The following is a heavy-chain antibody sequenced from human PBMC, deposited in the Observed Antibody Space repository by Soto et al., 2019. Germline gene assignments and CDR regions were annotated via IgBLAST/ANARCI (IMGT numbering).Heavy chain of an antibody. Sequence: QVQLVQSGAEVKKPGSSVKVSCKASGGTFSNYAISWVRQAPGQGLEWMGGIIPIFGRPNYAQKFQARATITADKSTSTSYMALSSLRSEDTALYYCARAYHDSTGYFYSYFDYWCQGTLVTVSS. CDR2: IIPIFGRP. J-gene: IGHJ4*02. CDR1: GGTFSNYA. CDR3: ARAYHDSTGYFYSYFDY. D-gene: IGHD3-22*01. V-gene: IGHV1-69*06.